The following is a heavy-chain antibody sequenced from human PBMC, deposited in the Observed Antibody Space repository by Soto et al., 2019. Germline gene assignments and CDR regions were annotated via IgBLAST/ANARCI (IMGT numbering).Heavy chain of an antibody. V-gene: IGHV1-69*13. Sequence: ASVKVSCKASGGNFTKYGISWVRQAPGQGLEWMGGIIPLFGTTNYAQKFRGRVTVTADESTSTVYMELNSLRPEDTAIYYCARAHGTSWYNWFDPWGQGTLVTVSS. CDR1: GGNFTKYG. D-gene: IGHD6-13*01. CDR2: IIPLFGTT. CDR3: ARAHGTSWYNWFDP. J-gene: IGHJ5*02.